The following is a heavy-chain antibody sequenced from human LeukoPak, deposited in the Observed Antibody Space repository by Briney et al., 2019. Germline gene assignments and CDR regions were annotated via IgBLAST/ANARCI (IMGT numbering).Heavy chain of an antibody. Sequence: SETLSLTCTVSGGSISSYYWSWIRQPPGKGLEWIGYIYYSGSTNYNPSLKSRVTISVDTSKNQFSLKLSSVTAADTAVYHCARRVAVTARYYFDYWGQGTLVTVSS. J-gene: IGHJ4*02. CDR3: ARRVAVTARYYFDY. CDR1: GGSISSYY. CDR2: IYYSGST. D-gene: IGHD2-21*02. V-gene: IGHV4-59*08.